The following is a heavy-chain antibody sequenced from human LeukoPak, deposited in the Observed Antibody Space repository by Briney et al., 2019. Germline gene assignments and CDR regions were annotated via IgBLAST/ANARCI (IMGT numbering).Heavy chain of an antibody. Sequence: GGSLRLSCAASGFIISGDSMNWVRQAPGKGLEWIAYISRDSGIKYYADSVKGRFTISRDNSKNTLYLQMNSLRAEDTAVYYCAKDNAYYYADYWGQGTLVTVSS. CDR3: AKDNAYYYADY. V-gene: IGHV3-48*01. CDR1: GFIISGDS. D-gene: IGHD3-10*01. J-gene: IGHJ4*02. CDR2: ISRDSGIK.